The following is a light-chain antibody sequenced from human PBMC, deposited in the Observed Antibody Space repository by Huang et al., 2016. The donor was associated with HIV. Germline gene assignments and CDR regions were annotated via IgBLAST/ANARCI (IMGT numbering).Light chain of an antibody. CDR3: QKYDSYPWT. Sequence: TQLTQSPSSLSANVGDRVVLTCRAGQVISSSVAWYQQKPGKPPRLLIQGASALETGVPGRFSGSGSGTEFTLTISSLQPDDFATYFCQKYDSYPWTFGQGTKVEIK. CDR2: GAS. CDR1: QVISSS. V-gene: IGKV1-13*02. J-gene: IGKJ1*01.